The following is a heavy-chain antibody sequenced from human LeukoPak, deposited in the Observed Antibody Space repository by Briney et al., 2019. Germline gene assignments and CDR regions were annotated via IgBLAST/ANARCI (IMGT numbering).Heavy chain of an antibody. J-gene: IGHJ3*02. CDR1: GGSISSSSYY. Sequence: SETLSLTCTVSGGSISSSSYYWGWIRQPPGKGLEWIGSIYYSGSTYYNPSLKSRVTISVNTSKNQFSLKLSSVTAADTAVYYCARESYCSGGSCSDAFDIWGQGTMVTVSS. CDR3: ARESYCSGGSCSDAFDI. V-gene: IGHV4-39*07. CDR2: IYYSGST. D-gene: IGHD2-15*01.